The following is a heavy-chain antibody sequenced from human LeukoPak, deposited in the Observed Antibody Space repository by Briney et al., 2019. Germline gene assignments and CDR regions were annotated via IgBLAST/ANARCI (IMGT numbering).Heavy chain of an antibody. D-gene: IGHD4-11*01. V-gene: IGHV1-69-2*01. Sequence: GASVKVSCKVSGYTFTDYYMHWVRQAPRKGLEWMGLVDPEDGETIYAEKFQGRVTITADTSTDTAYMELSSLRSEDTAVYYCATDDYSGLLDYWGQGTLVTVSS. CDR1: GYTFTDYY. CDR3: ATDDYSGLLDY. J-gene: IGHJ4*02. CDR2: VDPEDGET.